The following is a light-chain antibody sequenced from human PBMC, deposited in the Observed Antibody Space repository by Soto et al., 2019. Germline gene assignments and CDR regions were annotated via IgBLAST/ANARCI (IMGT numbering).Light chain of an antibody. J-gene: IGKJ1*01. CDR1: QSILYSSNNKNY. CDR2: WAS. CDR3: QQYYNPPQN. Sequence: DIVMTQSPDSLAVSLGERATINCKSSQSILYSSNNKNYLAWYQQKPGQPPKLLIYWASTRESGVPDRFNGSGSGTDSPLTISSLQAEEVAVYECQQYYNPPQNFRQGTKVEIK. V-gene: IGKV4-1*01.